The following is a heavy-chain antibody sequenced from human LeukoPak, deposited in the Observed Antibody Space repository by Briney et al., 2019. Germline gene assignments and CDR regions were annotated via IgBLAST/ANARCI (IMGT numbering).Heavy chain of an antibody. CDR1: GFTFSSYG. J-gene: IGHJ4*02. CDR2: IWYDGSNK. CDR3: ARGDFWSGYKIDY. V-gene: IGHV3-33*01. D-gene: IGHD3-3*01. Sequence: GGSLRLSCVASGFTFSSYGMHWVRQAPGKGLERVAVIWYDGSNKYYADSVKGRFTISRDNSKNTLYLQMNSLRAEDTAVYYCARGDFWSGYKIDYWGQGTLVTVSS.